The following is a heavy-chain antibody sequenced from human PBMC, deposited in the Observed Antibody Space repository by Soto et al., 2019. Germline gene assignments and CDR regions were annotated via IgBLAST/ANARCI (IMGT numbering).Heavy chain of an antibody. J-gene: IGHJ3*02. CDR1: GGYISSYY. V-gene: IGHV4-59*01. D-gene: IGHD3-10*01. Sequence: QVQLQESGPGLVKPSDTLSLTCTVSGGYISSYYWSWIRQPPGKGLEWIGYIYYSGSTNYNPSLKSRVTISVDTSKNQFSLKLSSVTAADTAVYYCARVWGGAFDIWGQGTMVTASS. CDR2: IYYSGST. CDR3: ARVWGGAFDI.